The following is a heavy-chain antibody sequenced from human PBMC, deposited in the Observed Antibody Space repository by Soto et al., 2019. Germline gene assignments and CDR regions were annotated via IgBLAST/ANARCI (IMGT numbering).Heavy chain of an antibody. CDR2: ISGSGGST. Sequence: GGSLRLSCAASGFTFSSYAMSWVRQAPGKGLEWVSAISGSGGSTYYADSVKGRFTISRDNAKNSLYLQMNSLRAEDTAVYYCARDCGGDCDEYFQHWGQGTLVTVSS. D-gene: IGHD2-21*01. J-gene: IGHJ1*01. CDR3: ARDCGGDCDEYFQH. V-gene: IGHV3-23*01. CDR1: GFTFSSYA.